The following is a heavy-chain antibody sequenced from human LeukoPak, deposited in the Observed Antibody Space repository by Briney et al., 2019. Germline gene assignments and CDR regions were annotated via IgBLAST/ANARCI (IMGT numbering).Heavy chain of an antibody. V-gene: IGHV3-33*01. Sequence: PGRFLRLSCAASGFTFSSSGMHWVRQAPGKGLEWVAVIWYDGSNKYYADSVKGRFTISRDNSKNTLYLQMNSLRAEDTAVYYCASGSYTGHFDYWGQGTLVTVSS. CDR2: IWYDGSNK. CDR3: ASGSYTGHFDY. D-gene: IGHD1-26*01. CDR1: GFTFSSSG. J-gene: IGHJ4*02.